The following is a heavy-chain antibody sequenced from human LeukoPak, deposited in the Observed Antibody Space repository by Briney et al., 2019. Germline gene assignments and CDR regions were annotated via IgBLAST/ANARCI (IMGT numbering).Heavy chain of an antibody. J-gene: IGHJ3*02. D-gene: IGHD6-19*01. CDR2: IYSGGST. CDR1: GFAFSDYY. Sequence: GGSLRLSCAASGFAFSDYYMNWIRQAPGKGLEWVSVIYSGGSTYYADSVKGRFTISRDNSKNTLYLQMNSLRAEDTAVYYCAHSSGWSSDAFDIWGQGTMVTVSS. V-gene: IGHV3-53*01. CDR3: AHSSGWSSDAFDI.